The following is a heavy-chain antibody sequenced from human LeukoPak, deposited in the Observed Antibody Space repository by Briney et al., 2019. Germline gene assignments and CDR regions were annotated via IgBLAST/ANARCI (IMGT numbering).Heavy chain of an antibody. Sequence: GGSLRLSCAASGLTFSSYWMSWVRQAPGKGLEWVANIKQDGSEKYYVDSVKGRFTISRDNAKNSLYLQMNSLRAEDTAVYYCARDMVVRGVTDAFDIWGQGTMVTVSS. CDR2: IKQDGSEK. CDR3: ARDMVVRGVTDAFDI. J-gene: IGHJ3*02. D-gene: IGHD3-10*01. CDR1: GLTFSSYW. V-gene: IGHV3-7*01.